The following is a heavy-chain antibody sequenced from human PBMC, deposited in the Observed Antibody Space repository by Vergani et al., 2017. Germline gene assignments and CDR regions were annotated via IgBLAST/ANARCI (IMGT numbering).Heavy chain of an antibody. Sequence: QVQLQESGPGLVKPSETLSLTCTVSGGSISSYYWSWIRQPPGKGLEWIGEINHSGSTNYNPSLKSRVTISVDTSKNQFSLKLSSVTAADTAVYCCAGFRYYGSGSRDHQYRYYYYDGMDVWGQGTTVTVSS. CDR1: GGSISSYY. J-gene: IGHJ6*02. D-gene: IGHD3-10*01. CDR2: INHSGST. CDR3: AGFRYYGSGSRDHQYRYYYYDGMDV. V-gene: IGHV4-59*12.